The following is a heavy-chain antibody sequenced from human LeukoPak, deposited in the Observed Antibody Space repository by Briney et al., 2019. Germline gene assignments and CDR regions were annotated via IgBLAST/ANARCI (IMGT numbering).Heavy chain of an antibody. D-gene: IGHD4-17*01. V-gene: IGHV4-34*01. CDR3: ARGLSTVTTLTTSSYGY. J-gene: IGHJ4*02. Sequence: SETLSLTCAVYGGSFSGYYWSWIRQPPGKGLEWIGEINHSGSTNYNPSLKSRVTISVDTSKNQFSLKLSSVTAADTAVYYCARGLSTVTTLTTSSYGYWGQGTLVTVSS. CDR2: INHSGST. CDR1: GGSFSGYY.